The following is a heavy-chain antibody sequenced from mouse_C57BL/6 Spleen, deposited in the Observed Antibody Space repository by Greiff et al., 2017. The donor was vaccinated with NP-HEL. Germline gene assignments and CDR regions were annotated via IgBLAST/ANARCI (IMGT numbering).Heavy chain of an antibody. Sequence: LQESGAELARPGASVKMSCKASGYTFTSYTMHWVKQRPGQGLEWIGYINPSSGYTKYNQKFKDKATLTADKSSSTAYMQLSSLTSEDSAVYYCARSRGYDYDEFAYWGQGTLVTVSA. J-gene: IGHJ3*01. CDR3: ARSRGYDYDEFAY. CDR1: GYTFTSYT. CDR2: INPSSGYT. D-gene: IGHD2-4*01. V-gene: IGHV1-4*01.